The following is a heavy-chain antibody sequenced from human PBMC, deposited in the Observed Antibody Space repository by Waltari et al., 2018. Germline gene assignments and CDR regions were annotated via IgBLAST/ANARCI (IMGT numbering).Heavy chain of an antibody. D-gene: IGHD6-6*01. CDR3: ARDSASPFWYFDL. V-gene: IGHV3-48*01. J-gene: IGHJ2*01. Sequence: EVQLVESGGGLVKPGGSLRLSCAASDFTFNAYSMNWVRQAPGKGLEWISYISPGGTTIYYADAVQGRFTISRDNAKNSLYLRMNSLRAEDTAVYYCARDSASPFWYFDLWGRGTLVAVSS. CDR2: ISPGGTTI. CDR1: DFTFNAYS.